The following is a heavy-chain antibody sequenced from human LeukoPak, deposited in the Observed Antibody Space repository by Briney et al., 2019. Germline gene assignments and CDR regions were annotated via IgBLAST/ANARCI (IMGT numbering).Heavy chain of an antibody. CDR2: IYHSGST. CDR1: GYSISSGYY. J-gene: IGHJ5*02. Sequence: SETLSLTCTVSGYSISSGYYWGWIRQPPGKGLEWIGSIYHSGSTYYNPSLKSRVTISVDTSKNQFSLKLSSVTAADTAVYFCARYKWPNWFDPWGQGTLVTVSS. V-gene: IGHV4-38-2*02. D-gene: IGHD1-20*01. CDR3: ARYKWPNWFDP.